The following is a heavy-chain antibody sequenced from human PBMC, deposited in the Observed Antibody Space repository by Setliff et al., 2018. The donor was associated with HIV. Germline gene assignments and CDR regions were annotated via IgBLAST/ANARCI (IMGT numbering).Heavy chain of an antibody. V-gene: IGHV1-3*01. J-gene: IGHJ5*02. CDR2: VNADNGNT. CDR1: GYTFTSYA. Sequence: GVSVKVSCKASGYTFTSYALHWVRQAPGQRLEWMGWVNADNGNTKYSEKFQGRVTITRDTAASTVYMELSSLKSEDTAVYYCAREGQWLAWGQGTLVTVSS. D-gene: IGHD6-19*01. CDR3: AREGQWLA.